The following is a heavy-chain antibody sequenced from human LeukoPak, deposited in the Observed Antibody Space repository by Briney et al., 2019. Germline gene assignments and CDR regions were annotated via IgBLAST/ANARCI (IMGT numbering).Heavy chain of an antibody. CDR3: TREAPFDILTGYWYYYGMDV. CDR1: GFTFGDYA. CDR2: IRSTAYGGTT. J-gene: IGHJ6*02. Sequence: PGGSLRLSCTASGFTFGDYAMSWFRQAPGKGLEWVGSIRSTAYGGTTEYAASVKGRFTISRDDSKSIAYLQMNSLKTEDTAVYYCTREAPFDILTGYWYYYGMDVWGQGTTVTVSS. D-gene: IGHD3-9*01. V-gene: IGHV3-49*03.